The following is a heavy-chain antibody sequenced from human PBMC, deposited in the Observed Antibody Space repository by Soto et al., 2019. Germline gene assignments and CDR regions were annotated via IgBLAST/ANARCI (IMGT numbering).Heavy chain of an antibody. CDR1: GGSISSSNW. D-gene: IGHD1-26*01. CDR3: ARGLFELGGGSYIGG. V-gene: IGHV4-4*02. Sequence: QVQLQESGPGLVKPSGTLSLTCAVSGGSISSSNWWSWVRQPPGKGLEWIGEIYHSGSTNYNPSLESRVTISVDKSKNQFSLKLSSVTAADTAVYYCARGLFELGGGSYIGGWGQGTLVTVSS. J-gene: IGHJ4*02. CDR2: IYHSGST.